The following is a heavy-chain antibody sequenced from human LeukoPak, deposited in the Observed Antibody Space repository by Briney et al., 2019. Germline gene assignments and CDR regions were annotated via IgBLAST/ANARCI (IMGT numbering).Heavy chain of an antibody. D-gene: IGHD6-13*01. CDR3: ARGCIAGHWYFYR. J-gene: IGHJ2*01. V-gene: IGHV4-34*01. Sequence: PSETLSLTCAVYGGSFSGYYWSWIRQPPGKGLEWFGEINHSGSTNYNPSLKSRVTISVDTSKSQFSLKLSSVTAADTAVYYCARGCIAGHWYFYRWGRGTLVTVSS. CDR2: INHSGST. CDR1: GGSFSGYY.